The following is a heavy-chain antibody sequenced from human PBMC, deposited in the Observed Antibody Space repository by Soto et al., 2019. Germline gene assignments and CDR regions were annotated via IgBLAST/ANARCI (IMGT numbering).Heavy chain of an antibody. V-gene: IGHV3-9*01. CDR2: TRWNSGSI. D-gene: IGHD6-6*01. CDR3: AKGGGQLVVPRYYYYGMDV. CDR1: GFTFDDYA. J-gene: IGHJ6*02. Sequence: EVQLVESGGGLVQPGRSLRLSCAASGFTFDDYAMHWVRQAPGKGLEWVSGTRWNSGSIGYADSVKGRFTISRDNAKNSLYLQMNSLRAEVTALYYCAKGGGQLVVPRYYYYGMDVWGQGTTVTVSS.